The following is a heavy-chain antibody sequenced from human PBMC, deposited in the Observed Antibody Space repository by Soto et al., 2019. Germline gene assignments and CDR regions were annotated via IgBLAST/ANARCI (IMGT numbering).Heavy chain of an antibody. CDR3: ARDLPGRDGAVSY. J-gene: IGHJ4*02. D-gene: IGHD1-20*01. CDR2: IKQDGSEK. Sequence: EVQLVESGGGLVQPGGSLRLSCAASGFTFSSYWMSWVRQAPGKGLEWVANIKQDGSEKYYVDSVKGRFTISRDNAKNSRYLQMNSLRAEDTAVYYCARDLPGRDGAVSYWGQGTLVTVSS. V-gene: IGHV3-7*05. CDR1: GFTFSSYW.